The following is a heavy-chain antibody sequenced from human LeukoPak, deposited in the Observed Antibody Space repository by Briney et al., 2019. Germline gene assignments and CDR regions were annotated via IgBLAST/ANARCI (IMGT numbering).Heavy chain of an antibody. CDR3: TTKRGYSYGYAD. J-gene: IGHJ4*02. CDR2: ISGGGGTT. V-gene: IGHV3-23*01. D-gene: IGHD5-18*01. CDR1: GFTFSAYT. Sequence: GGSLILSCAASGFTFSAYTMNWVRQAPGKGLEWVSSISGGGGTTYYADSVKGRFTISRDSSKNTLFLQMNSLRAEDTAVYYCTTKRGYSYGYADWGQGTLVTVSS.